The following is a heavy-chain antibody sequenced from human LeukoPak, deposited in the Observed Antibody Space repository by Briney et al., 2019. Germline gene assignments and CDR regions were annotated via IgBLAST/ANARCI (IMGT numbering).Heavy chain of an antibody. CDR3: ARGRIAVAGTLVDY. J-gene: IGHJ4*02. V-gene: IGHV4-34*01. D-gene: IGHD6-19*01. CDR2: INHSGST. Sequence: SETLSLTCAVYGGSFSGYYWSWIRQPPGKGLEWIGEINHSGSTNYNPSLKSRVTISVDTSKNQFSLKLCSVTAADTAVYYCARGRIAVAGTLVDYWGQGTLVTVSS. CDR1: GGSFSGYY.